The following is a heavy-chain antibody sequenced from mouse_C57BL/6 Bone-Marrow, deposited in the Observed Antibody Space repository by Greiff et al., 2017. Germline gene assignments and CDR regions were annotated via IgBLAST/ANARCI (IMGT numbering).Heavy chain of an antibody. V-gene: IGHV1-55*01. J-gene: IGHJ2*01. CDR1: GYTFTSYW. Sequence: QVQLQQPGAELVKPGASVKMSCKASGYTFTSYWITWVKQRPGQGLEWIGDIYPGSGSTNYNEKFKSKATLTVDTSSSTAYMQLSSLTSEASAVYYCARRLTTVVAGGFDYWGQGTTLTVSS. CDR2: IYPGSGST. D-gene: IGHD1-1*01. CDR3: ARRLTTVVAGGFDY.